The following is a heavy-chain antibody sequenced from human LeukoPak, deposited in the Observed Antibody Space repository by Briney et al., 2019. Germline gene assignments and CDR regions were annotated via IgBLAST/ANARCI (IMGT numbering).Heavy chain of an antibody. Sequence: SETLSLTCTVSGGSVSSSIYYWGWIRQPPGKGLEWIGSIYYSGSTSYNPSLKSRVTISVDTSKNQFSLKLTSVTAADTAVYYCASRNDTSTGYVFDFWGQGTLVTVSS. CDR3: ASRNDTSTGYVFDF. D-gene: IGHD3-9*01. J-gene: IGHJ4*02. V-gene: IGHV4-39*01. CDR1: GGSVSSSIYY. CDR2: IYYSGST.